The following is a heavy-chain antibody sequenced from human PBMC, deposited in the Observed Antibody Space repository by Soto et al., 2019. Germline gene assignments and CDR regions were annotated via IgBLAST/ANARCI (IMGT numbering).Heavy chain of an antibody. D-gene: IGHD6-6*01. J-gene: IGHJ6*02. Sequence: GGSLRLSCAASGFTFSSYAMTWVRQAPGKGLEWVSAISGSGGTTYHADSVKGRFTISRDNSKNTLYLQMNSLRAEDAAVYYCAKPPYSSSSYYYYGMDVWGQGTTVTVSS. CDR1: GFTFSSYA. CDR3: AKPPYSSSSYYYYGMDV. CDR2: ISGSGGTT. V-gene: IGHV3-23*01.